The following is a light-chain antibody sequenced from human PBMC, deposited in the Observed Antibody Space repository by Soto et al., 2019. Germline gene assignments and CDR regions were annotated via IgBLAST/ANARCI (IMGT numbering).Light chain of an antibody. CDR2: EVS. V-gene: IGLV2-14*01. J-gene: IGLJ1*01. CDR1: SSDVGGYNY. Sequence: QSALTQPASVSGSPGQSIAISCTGTSSDVGGYNYVSWYQQHPGKAPKLMIYEVSNRPSGVSHRFSGSKSGNTASLTISGLQAEDEADYYCSSYTISSTLVFGTGTKGTVL. CDR3: SSYTISSTLV.